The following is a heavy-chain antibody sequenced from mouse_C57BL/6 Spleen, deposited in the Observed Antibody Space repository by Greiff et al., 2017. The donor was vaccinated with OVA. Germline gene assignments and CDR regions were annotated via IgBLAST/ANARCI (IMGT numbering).Heavy chain of an antibody. Sequence: VQLQQSGAELVRPGTSVKLSCKASGYTFTSYWMHWVKQRPGQGLEWIGVIDPSDSYTNYNQKFKGKATLTVDTSSSTAYMQLSSLTSEDSAVYYCAREGRQLRRRYFDVWGTGTTVTVSS. CDR2: IDPSDSYT. V-gene: IGHV1-59*01. J-gene: IGHJ1*03. D-gene: IGHD3-2*02. CDR1: GYTFTSYW. CDR3: AREGRQLRRRYFDV.